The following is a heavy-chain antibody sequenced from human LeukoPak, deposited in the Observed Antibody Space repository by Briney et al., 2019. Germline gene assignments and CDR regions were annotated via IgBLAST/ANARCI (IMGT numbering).Heavy chain of an antibody. J-gene: IGHJ4*02. CDR2: INNNNGYT. D-gene: IGHD2-2*01. V-gene: IGHV1-18*01. CDR1: GNTFSTSG. Sequence: ASVKVSCKGSGNTFSTSGITWVRQAPRQGLEWMGWINNNNGYTKYAQNLQGRVTMTTDTSTNTAYMELRSLRSDDTAVYYCARGVVPAAHFDYWGQGTLVTVSS. CDR3: ARGVVPAAHFDY.